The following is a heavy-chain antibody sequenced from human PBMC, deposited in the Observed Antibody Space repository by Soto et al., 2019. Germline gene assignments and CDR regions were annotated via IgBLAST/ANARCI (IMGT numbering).Heavy chain of an antibody. D-gene: IGHD6-19*01. Sequence: QVQLVQSGAAVKKPGSSVKVSCKASGGTFSSYTISWVRQAPGQGLEWMGRIIPILGIANYAQKFQGRVTITADKSTSTAYMELSSLRSEDTAVYYCAREVGSSGLDPWGQGTLVTVSS. V-gene: IGHV1-69*02. J-gene: IGHJ5*02. CDR2: IIPILGIA. CDR1: GGTFSSYT. CDR3: AREVGSSGLDP.